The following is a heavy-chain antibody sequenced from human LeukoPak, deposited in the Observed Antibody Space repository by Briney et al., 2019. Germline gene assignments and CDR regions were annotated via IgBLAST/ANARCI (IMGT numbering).Heavy chain of an antibody. V-gene: IGHV5-10-1*01. CDR3: ARHEPGIAAAGTNW. CDR2: IDPSDSYT. CDR1: GYTFTSYW. Sequence: GESLKISCKGAGYTFTSYWSSWVRPMPGKGLEWMGRIDPSDSYTNYSPSFQGHVTISADKSISTAYLQWSSLKASDTAIYYCARHEPGIAAAGTNWWGQGTLVTVSS. J-gene: IGHJ4*02. D-gene: IGHD6-13*01.